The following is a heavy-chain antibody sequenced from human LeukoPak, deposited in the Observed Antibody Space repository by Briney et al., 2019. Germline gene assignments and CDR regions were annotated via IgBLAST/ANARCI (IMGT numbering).Heavy chain of an antibody. CDR3: ARSVLYSSSWYDY. J-gene: IGHJ4*02. CDR2: IYYSGST. CDR1: GYSISSSYY. Sequence: SETLSLTCTVSGYSISSSYYWSWIRQPPGKGLEWIGYIYYSGSTNYNPSLKSRVTISVDTSKNQFSLKLSSVTAADTAVYYCARSVLYSSSWYDYWGQGTLVTVSS. D-gene: IGHD6-13*01. V-gene: IGHV4-61*01.